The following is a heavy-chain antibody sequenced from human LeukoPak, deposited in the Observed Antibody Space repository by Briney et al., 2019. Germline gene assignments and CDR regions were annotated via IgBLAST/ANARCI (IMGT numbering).Heavy chain of an antibody. CDR2: INPNSGGT. CDR3: ARQEAAEDY. CDR1: GYTFTGYY. J-gene: IGHJ4*02. D-gene: IGHD6-13*01. V-gene: IGHV1-2*02. Sequence: GASVKVSCKASGYTFTGYYMHWVRQAPGQGLEWMGWINPNSGGTNYAQKFQGRVAMTRDTSISTAYMELSRLTSDDTAVYYCARQEAAEDYWGQGTLVTVSS.